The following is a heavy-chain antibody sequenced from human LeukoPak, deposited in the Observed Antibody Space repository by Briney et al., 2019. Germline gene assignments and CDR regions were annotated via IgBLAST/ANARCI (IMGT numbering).Heavy chain of an antibody. CDR2: ISAYNGNT. Sequence: ASVKVSCKASGYTFTSYGISWVRQAPGQGLEWMGWISAYNGNTNYAQKLQGRVTMTTDTSTSTAYMELRSLRSDDTAVYYCARSSPSMTAILIGGMDVWGQGTTVTVSS. D-gene: IGHD2-21*02. CDR3: ARSSPSMTAILIGGMDV. V-gene: IGHV1-18*01. CDR1: GYTFTSYG. J-gene: IGHJ6*02.